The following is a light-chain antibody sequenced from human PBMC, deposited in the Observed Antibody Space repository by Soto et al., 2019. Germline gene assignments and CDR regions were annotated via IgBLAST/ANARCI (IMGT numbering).Light chain of an antibody. Sequence: DIQMTQSPSTLSASVGDRVTITCRASQSISSWLAWYQQKPVKAPKLLIYTASSLESGVQSRFSGSGSGTESTLTIRSLQPDDFATYYCQQYNSYSQFGQGTKVDIK. J-gene: IGKJ1*01. CDR3: QQYNSYSQ. V-gene: IGKV1-5*03. CDR2: TAS. CDR1: QSISSW.